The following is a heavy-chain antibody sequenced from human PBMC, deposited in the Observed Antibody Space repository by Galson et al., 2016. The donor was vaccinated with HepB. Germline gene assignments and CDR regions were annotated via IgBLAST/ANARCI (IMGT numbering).Heavy chain of an antibody. CDR2: IIPIFRSA. D-gene: IGHD2-21*02. CDR3: AVFPDSFSTAEDFFDS. J-gene: IGHJ4*01. V-gene: IGHV1-69*13. CDR1: GGSLSKYC. Sequence: SVKVSCKASGGSLSKYCITWVRQAPGQGLEWMGGIIPIFRSANHAQRFQGINTVTADEFTNTAYLEVSSLRSEDTAVYYGAVFPDSFSTAEDFFDSRGQGTQVTVSS.